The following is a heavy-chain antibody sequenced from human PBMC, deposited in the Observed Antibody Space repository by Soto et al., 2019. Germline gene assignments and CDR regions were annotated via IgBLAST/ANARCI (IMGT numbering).Heavy chain of an antibody. CDR1: GFTFSSYG. CDR3: AKGLRYSGSYCSY. Sequence: QVQLVESGGGVVQPGRSLRLSCAASGFTFSSYGMHWVRQAPGKGLEWVAVISYDGSNKYYADSVKGRFTISRDNSKNTQYLQMNSLRAEDTAVYYCAKGLRYSGSYCSYWGQGTLVTVSS. J-gene: IGHJ4*02. V-gene: IGHV3-30*18. CDR2: ISYDGSNK. D-gene: IGHD1-26*01.